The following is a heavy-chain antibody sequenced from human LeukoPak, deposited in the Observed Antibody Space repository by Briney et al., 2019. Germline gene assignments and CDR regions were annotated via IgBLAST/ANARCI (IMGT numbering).Heavy chain of an antibody. Sequence: SQTLSLICAISGDSVSSNSAAWNWIRQSPSRGLEWLGRTYYRSKWYNDYAVSVKSRITINPDTSKNQFSLQLNSVTPEDTAVYYCARVPLDWNDSSYFDYWGQGTLVTVSS. CDR1: GDSVSSNSAA. J-gene: IGHJ4*02. CDR2: TYYRSKWYN. V-gene: IGHV6-1*01. D-gene: IGHD1-1*01. CDR3: ARVPLDWNDSSYFDY.